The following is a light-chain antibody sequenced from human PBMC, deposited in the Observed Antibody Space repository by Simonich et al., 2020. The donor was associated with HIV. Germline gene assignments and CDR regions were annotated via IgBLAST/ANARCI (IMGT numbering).Light chain of an antibody. CDR3: QQYYSTPPT. V-gene: IGKV4-1*01. CDR1: QSVLYSSNNNNY. J-gene: IGKJ1*01. Sequence: DIVMTQSPDSLAGSLGERATINCKSSQSVLYSSNNNNYLAGYQQKPGQPPNLLIYWASTREPGVPDRFSGSGSGTDFTLTISSLQAEDVAVYYCQQYYSTPPTFGQGTKVKIK. CDR2: WAS.